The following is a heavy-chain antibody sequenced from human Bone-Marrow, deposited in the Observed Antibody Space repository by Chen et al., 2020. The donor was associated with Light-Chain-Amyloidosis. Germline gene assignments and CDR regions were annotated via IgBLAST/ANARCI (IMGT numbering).Heavy chain of an antibody. CDR2: ISWNSGSI. Sequence: EVQLVESGGGLVQPGRSLRLSCAASGFTFVAYAMPWVRQAPGKGLEWVSGISWNSGSIGYADSVKGRFTISRDNAKNSLYLQMNSLRAEDTALYYCAKDIIPAATGGWNWFDPWGQGTLVTVSS. CDR3: AKDIIPAATGGWNWFDP. D-gene: IGHD2-2*01. V-gene: IGHV3-9*01. J-gene: IGHJ5*02. CDR1: GFTFVAYA.